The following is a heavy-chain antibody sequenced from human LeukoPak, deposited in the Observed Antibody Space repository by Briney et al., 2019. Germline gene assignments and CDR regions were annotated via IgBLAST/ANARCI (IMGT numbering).Heavy chain of an antibody. CDR2: IYPGDSDT. V-gene: IGHV5-51*01. Sequence: GESLKISCKGSGYSFTSYWIGWVRQMPGKGLEWMGIIYPGDSDTRYSPSFQGQVTISADKSISTAYLQWSSLKASDTAMYYCVRHQGCSSTSCPRSYYYYYYMDVWGKGTTVTVSS. CDR1: GYSFTSYW. CDR3: VRHQGCSSTSCPRSYYYYYYMDV. D-gene: IGHD2-2*01. J-gene: IGHJ6*03.